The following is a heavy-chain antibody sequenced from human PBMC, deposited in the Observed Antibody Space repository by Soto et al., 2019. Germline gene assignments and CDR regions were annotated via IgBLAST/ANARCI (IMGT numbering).Heavy chain of an antibody. CDR3: ATGGRLRHFDY. CDR1: GFTFSSYA. J-gene: IGHJ4*02. D-gene: IGHD5-12*01. Sequence: QVQLVESGGGVVQPGRSLRLSCAASGFTFSSYALHWVRQAPGKGLEWVAVISYDGSNKYYADSVTGRFTISRDNSKNTLSLQMNSLRAEHTAVYYCATGGRLRHFDYWGQGTLVTVS. V-gene: IGHV3-30-3*01. CDR2: ISYDGSNK.